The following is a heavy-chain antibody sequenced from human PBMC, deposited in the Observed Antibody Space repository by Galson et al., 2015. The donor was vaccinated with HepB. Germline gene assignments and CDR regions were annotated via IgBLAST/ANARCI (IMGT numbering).Heavy chain of an antibody. Sequence: QSGAEVKKPGESLRISCKGSGYSFTSYWISWVRQMPGKGLEWMGRIDPSDSYTNYSPSFQGHVTISADKSISTAYLQWSSLKASDTAMYYCARHPGDYGDYLRPGASDYWGQGTLVTVSS. V-gene: IGHV5-10-1*01. D-gene: IGHD4-17*01. CDR1: GYSFTSYW. CDR3: ARHPGDYGDYLRPGASDY. CDR2: IDPSDSYT. J-gene: IGHJ4*02.